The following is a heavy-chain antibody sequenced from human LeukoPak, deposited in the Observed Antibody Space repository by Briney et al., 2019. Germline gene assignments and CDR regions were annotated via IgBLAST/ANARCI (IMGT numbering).Heavy chain of an antibody. CDR2: ISSTSAHI. CDR1: GFSFNTYS. V-gene: IGHV3-21*01. CDR3: ARPRGAAAGTFGFDP. Sequence: GGSLRLSCAASGFSFNTYSMNWVRQAPGKGLEWVSSISSTSAHIFYADSVKGRFTISRDNSKNTLYLQMNSLRAEDTAVYYCARPRGAAAGTFGFDPWGQGTLVTVSS. D-gene: IGHD6-13*01. J-gene: IGHJ5*02.